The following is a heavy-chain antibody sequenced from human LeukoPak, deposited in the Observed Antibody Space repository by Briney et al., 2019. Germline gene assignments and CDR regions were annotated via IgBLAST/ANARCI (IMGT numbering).Heavy chain of an antibody. CDR3: ARRPDYGGTPTFDY. Sequence: PGGSLRLSCAASGFTFSNYAMTWVRQAPGKGLEWVSAVSRSGDSTYYADSVKGRFTISRDNSKNTLYLQMNSLRAEDTAVYFCARRPDYGGTPTFDYWGQGTLVTVSS. CDR1: GFTFSNYA. V-gene: IGHV3-23*01. D-gene: IGHD4-23*01. CDR2: VSRSGDST. J-gene: IGHJ4*02.